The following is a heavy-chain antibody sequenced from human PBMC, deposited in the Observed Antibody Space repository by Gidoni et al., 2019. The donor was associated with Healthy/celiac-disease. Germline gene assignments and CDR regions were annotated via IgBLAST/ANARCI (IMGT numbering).Heavy chain of an antibody. CDR3: AKDNAARLTIFGVVIRGWFDP. Sequence: EVQLLESGGGLVQPGGSLRLSCAASGFTFSSYAMSWVRQAPGKGLEWVSAISGSGGSTYYADSVKGRFTISRDNSKNTLYLQMNSLRAEDTAVYYCAKDNAARLTIFGVVIRGWFDPWGQGTLVTVSS. D-gene: IGHD3-3*01. V-gene: IGHV3-23*01. CDR2: ISGSGGST. CDR1: GFTFSSYA. J-gene: IGHJ5*02.